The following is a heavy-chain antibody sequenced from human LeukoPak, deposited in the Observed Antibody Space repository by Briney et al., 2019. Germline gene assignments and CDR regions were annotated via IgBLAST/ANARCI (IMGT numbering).Heavy chain of an antibody. V-gene: IGHV3-48*03. CDR3: ARDPYSGGYGAYYYYYMDV. CDR1: GFTFSNYE. D-gene: IGHD6-19*01. Sequence: GGSLRLSCAASGFTFSNYEMNWVRQAPGKGLEWVSYISSSGDSIYYTDSVRGRFTISRDNAKNSLYLQMNSLRDEDTAVYYCARDPYSGGYGAYYYYYMDVWGKGTTVTVSS. CDR2: ISSSGDSI. J-gene: IGHJ6*03.